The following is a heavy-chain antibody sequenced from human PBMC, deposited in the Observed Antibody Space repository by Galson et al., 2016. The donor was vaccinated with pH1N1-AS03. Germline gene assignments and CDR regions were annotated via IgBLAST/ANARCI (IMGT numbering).Heavy chain of an antibody. J-gene: IGHJ4*02. V-gene: IGHV3-23*01. D-gene: IGHD2-15*01. CDR1: EFSFSRFA. Sequence: SLRLSCAASEFSFSRFAMAWVRQAPGKGLEWVSSIIGSGENTWYAESAKGRSTISRDNSKNTLYLQLNSLRAEDTALYYCAKGSGYCSDATCYRFDRWGQGTLVTVSS. CDR2: IIGSGENT. CDR3: AKGSGYCSDATCYRFDR.